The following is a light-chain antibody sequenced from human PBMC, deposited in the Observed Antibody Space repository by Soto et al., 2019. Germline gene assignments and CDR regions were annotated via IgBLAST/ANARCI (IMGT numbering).Light chain of an antibody. Sequence: EIVMTQSPATLSVSPGERATLSCRASQSVSSNLAWYQQKPGQAPRLLIYGASTRATGIAARFSGSGSGTEFILPTSSLQSEVFAVYYCQQYNNWPPITFGQGTRLEIK. V-gene: IGKV3-15*01. J-gene: IGKJ5*01. CDR3: QQYNNWPPIT. CDR1: QSVSSN. CDR2: GAS.